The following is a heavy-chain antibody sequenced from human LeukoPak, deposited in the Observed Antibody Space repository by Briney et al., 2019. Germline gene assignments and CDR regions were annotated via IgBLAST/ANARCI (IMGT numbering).Heavy chain of an antibody. Sequence: ASVKVSCKASGYTFTSYGISWVRQAPGQGLEWMGWISAYNGNTNYAQKLQGRVTMTTDTSTSTAYMELRSLRSDDTAVYYCARGTRYCSSTSCYRANWYFDLWGRGTLVTVSS. CDR2: ISAYNGNT. CDR3: ARGTRYCSSTSCYRANWYFDL. J-gene: IGHJ2*01. V-gene: IGHV1-18*01. CDR1: GYTFTSYG. D-gene: IGHD2-2*01.